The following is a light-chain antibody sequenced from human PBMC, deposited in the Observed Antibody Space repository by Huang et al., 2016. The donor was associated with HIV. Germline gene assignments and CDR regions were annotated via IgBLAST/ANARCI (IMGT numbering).Light chain of an antibody. CDR3: QQYVRSPWT. Sequence: EIVLTQSPGTLSLSPGERAALSCRASQSLSPTYLAWYQQRPGQGPRLLIDGTSTTATGIPDRFSGSGSGTDFTLTISRLEPEDFAMYYCQQYVRSPWTFGQGTKVEIK. CDR2: GTS. CDR1: QSLSPTY. J-gene: IGKJ1*01. V-gene: IGKV3-20*01.